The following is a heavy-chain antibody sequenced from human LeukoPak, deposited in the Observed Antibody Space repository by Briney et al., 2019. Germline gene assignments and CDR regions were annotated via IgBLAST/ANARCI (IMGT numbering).Heavy chain of an antibody. D-gene: IGHD3-10*01. J-gene: IGHJ6*03. CDR3: ARERSADWDSNSMVRGKVYYYYYMDV. Sequence: GGSLRLSCAASGFTFSTSAMSWVRQAPGKGLEWVSNISGSGSGGSTYYADSVKGRFTISRDNSKNTLYLQMNSLRAEDTAVYYCARERSADWDSNSMVRGKVYYYYYMDVWGKGTTVTISS. CDR2: ISGSGSGGST. V-gene: IGHV3-23*01. CDR1: GFTFSTSA.